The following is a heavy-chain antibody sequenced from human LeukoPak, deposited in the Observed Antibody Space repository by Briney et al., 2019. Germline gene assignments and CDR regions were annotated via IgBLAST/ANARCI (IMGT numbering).Heavy chain of an antibody. CDR2: IYYSGST. V-gene: IGHV4-61*02. CDR3: ARGLAVAGTVYEGWWFDP. J-gene: IGHJ5*02. D-gene: IGHD6-19*01. CDR1: GGSISSGSYY. Sequence: SQTLSLTCTVSGGSISSGSYYWSWIRQPAGKGLEWIGSIYYSGSTYYNPSLKSRVTISVDTSKNQFSLKLSSVTAADTAVYYCARGLAVAGTVYEGWWFDPWGQGTLVTVSS.